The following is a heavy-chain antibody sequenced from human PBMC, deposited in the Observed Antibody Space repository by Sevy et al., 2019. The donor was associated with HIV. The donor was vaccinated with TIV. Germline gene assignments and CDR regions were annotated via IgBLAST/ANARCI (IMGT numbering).Heavy chain of an antibody. CDR1: GGSFSGYY. V-gene: IGHV4-34*01. CDR2: INHSGST. CDR3: ARGRRLGYDFWSGQYNWFDP. D-gene: IGHD3-3*01. J-gene: IGHJ5*02. Sequence: SETLSLTCAVYGGSFSGYYWSWIRQPPGKGLEWIGEINHSGSTNYNPSLKSRVTISVDTSKNQFSLKLSSVTAAGTAVYYCARGRRLGYDFWSGQYNWFDPWGQGTLVTVSS.